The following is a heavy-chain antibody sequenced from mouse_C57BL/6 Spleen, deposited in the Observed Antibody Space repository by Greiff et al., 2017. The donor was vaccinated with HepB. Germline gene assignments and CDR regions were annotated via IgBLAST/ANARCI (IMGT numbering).Heavy chain of an antibody. CDR3: TRDGGPYYFDY. CDR2: ISSGGDYI. Sequence: EVNVVESGEGLVKPGGSLKLSCAASGFTFSSYAMSWVRQTPEKRLEWVAYISSGGDYIYYADTVKGRFTISRDNARNTLYLQMSSLKSEDTAMYYCTRDGGPYYFDYWGQGTTLTVSS. V-gene: IGHV5-9-1*02. D-gene: IGHD2-3*01. J-gene: IGHJ2*01. CDR1: GFTFSSYA.